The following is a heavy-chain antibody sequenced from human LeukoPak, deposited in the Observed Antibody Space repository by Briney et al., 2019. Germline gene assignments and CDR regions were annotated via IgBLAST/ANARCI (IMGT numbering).Heavy chain of an antibody. CDR1: GFTFSSYG. CDR2: IWYDGSNK. Sequence: GRSLRLSCAASGFTFSSYGMHWVRQAPGKGLEWVAVIWYDGSNKYYADSVKGRFTISRDNSKNTLYLQMNSLRAEDTAVYYCAKDKGYPDYWGQGTLVTVSS. J-gene: IGHJ4*02. CDR3: AKDKGYPDY. V-gene: IGHV3-33*06. D-gene: IGHD5-18*01.